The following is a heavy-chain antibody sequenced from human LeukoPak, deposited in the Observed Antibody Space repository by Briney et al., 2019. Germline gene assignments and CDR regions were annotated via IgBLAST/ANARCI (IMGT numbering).Heavy chain of an antibody. J-gene: IGHJ4*01. CDR2: MYPGGSV. V-gene: IGHV3-66*02. CDR1: GFTLNTND. CDR3: VRQGPGDNCR. D-gene: IGHD4-23*01. Sequence: GGSLRLSCAASGFTLNTNDMNLVRQAPGKGLEWVSLMYPGGSVYYTDSVKGRFTVSRDISKNTKFLQMNTLRPDDTALYYCVRQGPGDNCRWGQGTLVNV.